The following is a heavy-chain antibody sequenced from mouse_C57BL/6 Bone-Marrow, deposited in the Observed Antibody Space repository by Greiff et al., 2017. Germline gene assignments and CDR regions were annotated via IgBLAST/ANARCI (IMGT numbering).Heavy chain of an antibody. CDR2: IDPSDSYT. CDR3: ALAGTSGGFGC. J-gene: IGHJ2*01. D-gene: IGHD4-1*01. CDR1: GYTFTSYW. V-gene: IGHV1-69*01. Sequence: QVQLQQPGAELVMPGASVKLSCKASGYTFTSYWMHWVKQRPGQGLEWIGEIDPSDSYTNYNQKFKGKSTLTVDKSSSTAYMQLSSLTSGDSAVYYGALAGTSGGFGCWGQGGTLTVSS.